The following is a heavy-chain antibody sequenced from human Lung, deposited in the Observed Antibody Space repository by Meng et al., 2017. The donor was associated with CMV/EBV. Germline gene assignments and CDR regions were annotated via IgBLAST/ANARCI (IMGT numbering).Heavy chain of an antibody. CDR1: A. CDR2: LVPLRDVV. D-gene: IGHD3-3*01. V-gene: IGHV1-69*10. J-gene: IGHJ5*01. CDR3: AKERRWDYGSWSGSYSSWLDS. Sequence: AIRWMHPAPGRGLQSVGGLVPLRDVVKCAETFPSRLTITADNTTSTVFMELSRLRSEDTAVYYCAKERRWDYGSWSGSYSSWLDSWGQGTLVTVSS.